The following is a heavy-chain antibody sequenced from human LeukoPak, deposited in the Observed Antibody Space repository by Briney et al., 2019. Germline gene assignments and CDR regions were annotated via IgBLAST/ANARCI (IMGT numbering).Heavy chain of an antibody. CDR3: ASAYYDFWSGYYPHYYYYYYMDV. D-gene: IGHD3-3*01. J-gene: IGHJ6*03. CDR2: INPNSGGT. Sequence: APVKVSCKASGYTFTGYYMHWVRQAPGQGLEWMGWINPNSGGTNYAQKFQGRVTMTRDTSISTAYMELSRLRSDDTAVYYCASAYYDFWSGYYPHYYYYYYMDVWGKGTTVTVSS. CDR1: GYTFTGYY. V-gene: IGHV1-2*02.